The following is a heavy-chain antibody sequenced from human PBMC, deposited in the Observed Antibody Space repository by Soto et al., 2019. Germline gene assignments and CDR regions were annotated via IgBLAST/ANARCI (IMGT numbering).Heavy chain of an antibody. J-gene: IGHJ4*02. Sequence: AGGSLRLSCAASGFTFSSYGMHWVRQAPGKGLERVAVISYDGSNKYYADSVKGRFTISRDNSKNTLYLQMNSLRAEDTAVYYCAKDRSLAYWAQGTLVTVSS. V-gene: IGHV3-30*18. CDR3: AKDRSLAY. CDR1: GFTFSSYG. CDR2: ISYDGSNK.